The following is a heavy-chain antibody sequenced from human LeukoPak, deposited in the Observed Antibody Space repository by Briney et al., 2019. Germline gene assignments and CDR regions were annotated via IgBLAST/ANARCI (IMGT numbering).Heavy chain of an antibody. D-gene: IGHD5-18*01. CDR3: ARMEALDSYGRFDY. CDR1: GGSINNYY. CDR2: IYYSGST. V-gene: IGHV4-59*01. J-gene: IGHJ4*02. Sequence: SETLSLTCTVSGGSINNYYWSWIRQPPGKGLEWIGYIYYSGSTNYNPSLKSRVTISVDTSKNQFSLKLSSVTAADTAVYYCARMEALDSYGRFDYWGQGTLVTVSS.